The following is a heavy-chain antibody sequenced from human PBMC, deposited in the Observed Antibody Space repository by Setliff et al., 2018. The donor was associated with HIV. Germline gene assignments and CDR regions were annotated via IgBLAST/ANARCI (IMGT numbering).Heavy chain of an antibody. CDR3: ARVSGFMVYVNWVDS. CDR2: ISAYNGNT. CDR1: GYTFTSYG. J-gene: IGHJ5*01. V-gene: IGHV1-18*01. D-gene: IGHD2-8*01. Sequence: ASVKVSCKASGYTFTSYGITWVRQAPGQGLEWMGWISAYNGNTNYAQRFQGRVTMTTDTSTSTAYMEVRSLRSDDTAVYYCARVSGFMVYVNWVDSWGQGTLVTVSS.